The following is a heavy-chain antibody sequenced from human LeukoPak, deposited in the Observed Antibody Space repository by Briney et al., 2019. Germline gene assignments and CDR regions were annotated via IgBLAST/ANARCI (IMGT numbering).Heavy chain of an antibody. D-gene: IGHD3-16*01. J-gene: IGHJ4*03. CDR2: IYYSGST. V-gene: IGHV4-31*03. CDR1: GGSISSGGYY. Sequence: SETLSLTCTVSGGSISSGGYYWSWIRQHPGKGLEWIGYIYYSGSTYYNPSLKSRVTISVDTSKNQFSLKLSSVTAADTAVYYCARLITFHQILDYWGQGTTVTVSS. CDR3: ARLITFHQILDY.